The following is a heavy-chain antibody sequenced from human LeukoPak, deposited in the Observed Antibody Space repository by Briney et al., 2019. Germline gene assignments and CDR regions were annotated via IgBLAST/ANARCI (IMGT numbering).Heavy chain of an antibody. CDR2: IFYSGST. Sequence: SETLSLTCTVSGGSIRSFYWSWIRQPPGKGLEWIGYIFYSGSTNYNPSLKSRVTISVDTSKNQFSLKLSSVTAADTAVYYCARHGRGYYFFDYWGQGTLVTVSS. V-gene: IGHV4-59*08. CDR1: GGSIRSFY. J-gene: IGHJ4*02. CDR3: ARHGRGYYFFDY. D-gene: IGHD3-22*01.